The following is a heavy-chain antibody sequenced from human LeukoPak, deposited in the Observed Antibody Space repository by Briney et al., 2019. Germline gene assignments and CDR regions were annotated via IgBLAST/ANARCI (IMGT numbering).Heavy chain of an antibody. V-gene: IGHV4-39*07. CDR1: GGSISSSSHY. CDR3: ARGFRGDNFDY. Sequence: PSETLSLTCTVSGGSISSSSHYWGWIRQPPGKGLEWIGTMYHSGSTNYNPPLKSRVTISVDTSKNQFSLKLSSVTAADTAVYFCARGFRGDNFDYWGQGTLVTVSS. J-gene: IGHJ4*02. CDR2: MYHSGST. D-gene: IGHD7-27*01.